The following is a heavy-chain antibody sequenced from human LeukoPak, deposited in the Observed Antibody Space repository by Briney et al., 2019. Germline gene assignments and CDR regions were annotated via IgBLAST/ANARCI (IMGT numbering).Heavy chain of an antibody. D-gene: IGHD3-22*01. V-gene: IGHV3-21*01. CDR1: GFIFSSFR. J-gene: IGHJ4*02. CDR2: ISSSRRLI. CDR3: ARNYYDSSGYYYAFDY. Sequence: GGSLRLSCAASGFIFSSFRMNWVRQAPGKGLECVSSISSSRRLIYYADSMKGRFTVSRDNAKNSLFLQLNSLRAEDTAVYYCARNYYDSSGYYYAFDYWGQGTLVTVSS.